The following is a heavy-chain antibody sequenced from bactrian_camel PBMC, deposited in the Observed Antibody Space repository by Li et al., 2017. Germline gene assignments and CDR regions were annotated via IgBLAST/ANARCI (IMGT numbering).Heavy chain of an antibody. CDR2: IGRDGIT. Sequence: VQLVESGGDSVQAGGSLRLTCDPIGYPYNSDNCMAWFRQAPGKEREGVACIGRDGITMYSDSVNGRFTISRDNAENTVNLQMNSLKPEDTAVYYCVRDATICAGVCMDSWGKGTQVTVS. J-gene: IGHJ7*01. CDR1: GYPYNSDNC. V-gene: IGHV3S53*01. D-gene: IGHD1*01.